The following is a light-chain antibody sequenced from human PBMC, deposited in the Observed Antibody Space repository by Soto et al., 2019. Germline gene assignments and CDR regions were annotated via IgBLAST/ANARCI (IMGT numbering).Light chain of an antibody. CDR3: GSKAGSNIVV. CDR1: SSDIGASNS. Sequence: QSVLTQPPSASGSPGQSVTISCAGSSSDIGASNSVSWYQQHPGKAPKLLISEVTKRPSGVPDRFSGSKSGNTASLTVSGLQADDEADYYCGSKAGSNIVVFGGGTKLTVL. V-gene: IGLV2-8*01. J-gene: IGLJ2*01. CDR2: EVT.